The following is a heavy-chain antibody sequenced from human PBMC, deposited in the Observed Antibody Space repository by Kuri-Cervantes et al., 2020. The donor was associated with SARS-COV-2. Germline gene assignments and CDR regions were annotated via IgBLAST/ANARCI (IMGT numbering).Heavy chain of an antibody. CDR2: INPNSGGT. CDR1: GYTFTSYY. V-gene: IGHV1-2*02. D-gene: IGHD1-1*01. Sequence: ASVKVSCKASGYTFTSYYMHWVRQAPGQGLEWMGWINPNSGGTNYSQKFQGRVTMTRDTSISTAYMELSRLRSDDTAVYYCARDMGTYYYYYMDVWGKGTTVTVSS. CDR3: ARDMGTYYYYYMDV. J-gene: IGHJ6*03.